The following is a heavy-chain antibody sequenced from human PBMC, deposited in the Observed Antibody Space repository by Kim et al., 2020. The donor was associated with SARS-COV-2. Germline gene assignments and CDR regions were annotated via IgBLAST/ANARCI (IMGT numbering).Heavy chain of an antibody. Sequence: SVKVSCKASGGTFSSYAISWVRQAPGQGLEWMGGIIPIFGTANYAQKFQGRVTITADESTSTAYMELSSLRSEDTAVYYCARGYCSGGSCSNYYYYYMDVCGKGTTVTVSS. CDR2: IIPIFGTA. D-gene: IGHD2-15*01. J-gene: IGHJ6*03. V-gene: IGHV1-69*13. CDR3: ARGYCSGGSCSNYYYYYMDV. CDR1: GGTFSSYA.